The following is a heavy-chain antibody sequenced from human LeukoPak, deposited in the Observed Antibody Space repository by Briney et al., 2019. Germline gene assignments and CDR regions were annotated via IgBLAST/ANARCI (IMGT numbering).Heavy chain of an antibody. Sequence: PGGSLRLSCAASGFTVSSNYMSWVRQAPGKGLEWVSVIYSGGSTYYADSVKGRFTISRHNSKNTLYLQMNSLRAEGTAVYYCARVPRSGSYTYFDYWGQGTLVTVSS. V-gene: IGHV3-53*04. CDR1: GFTVSSNY. J-gene: IGHJ4*02. D-gene: IGHD1-26*01. CDR3: ARVPRSGSYTYFDY. CDR2: IYSGGST.